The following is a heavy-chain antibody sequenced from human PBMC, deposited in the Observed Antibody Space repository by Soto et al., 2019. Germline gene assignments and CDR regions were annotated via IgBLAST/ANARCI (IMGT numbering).Heavy chain of an antibody. Sequence: GGSLRLSCAASGFTFSSYAMSWVRQAPGKGLEWVSGISGSGGSTYYADSVKGRFTISRDNSKNTLYLQMNSLRAEDTAVYYCAKGNVVTYYFDYWGQGTLVTVSS. CDR3: AKGNVVTYYFDY. D-gene: IGHD2-21*02. CDR2: ISGSGGST. J-gene: IGHJ4*02. V-gene: IGHV3-23*01. CDR1: GFTFSSYA.